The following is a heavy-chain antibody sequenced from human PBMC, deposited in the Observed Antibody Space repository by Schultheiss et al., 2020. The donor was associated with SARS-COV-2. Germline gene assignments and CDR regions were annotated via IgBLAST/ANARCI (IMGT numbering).Heavy chain of an antibody. CDR2: IHHSGRV. Sequence: SQTVSLTCTVSGASLTGSAYYWGWIRQAPGKGLEWIGSIHHSGRVDNNPSLRSRLTMSLDTSKNHFSLKMSSVTAADTAVYYCASTTKAYYDSSGFLFDYWGQGTLVTVSS. D-gene: IGHD3-22*01. CDR3: ASTTKAYYDSSGFLFDY. J-gene: IGHJ4*02. CDR1: GASLTGSAYY. V-gene: IGHV4-39*01.